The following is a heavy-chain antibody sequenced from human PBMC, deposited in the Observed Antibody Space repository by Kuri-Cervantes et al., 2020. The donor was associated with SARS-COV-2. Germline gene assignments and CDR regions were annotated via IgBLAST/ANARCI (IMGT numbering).Heavy chain of an antibody. CDR3: AKDLLLYYNYYYGMDV. Sequence: GGSLRLSCAASGFTFSSYGMHWVRQAPGKGLEWVAVISYDGSNKYYADSVKGRFTISRDNSKNTQYLQMNSLRAEDTAVYYCAKDLLLYYNYYYGMDVWGQGTTVTVSS. CDR2: ISYDGSNK. J-gene: IGHJ6*02. V-gene: IGHV3-30*18. CDR1: GFTFSSYG. D-gene: IGHD3-3*01.